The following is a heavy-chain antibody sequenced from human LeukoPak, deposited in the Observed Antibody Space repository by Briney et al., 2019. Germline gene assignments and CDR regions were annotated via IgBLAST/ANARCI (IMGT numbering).Heavy chain of an antibody. D-gene: IGHD3-16*02. V-gene: IGHV1-2*02. J-gene: IGHJ4*02. CDR2: INPNSGGT. CDR1: GYTFTGYY. CDR3: ARGAYYDYVWGSYRPEGFDY. Sequence: ASVKVSCKASGYTFTGYYMHWVRQAPGHVLEWMGWINPNSGGTNYAQKFQGRVTMTRDTSISTAYMELSRLRSDDTAVYYCARGAYYDYVWGSYRPEGFDYWGQGTLVTVSS.